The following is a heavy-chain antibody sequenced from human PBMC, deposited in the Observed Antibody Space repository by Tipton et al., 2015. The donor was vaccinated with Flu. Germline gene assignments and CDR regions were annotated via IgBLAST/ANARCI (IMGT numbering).Heavy chain of an antibody. CDR3: ARDDGYSSSWYEAFDI. CDR2: IWYDGSNK. Sequence: QLMQSGGGVVQPGRSLRLSCAASGFTFSSYGMHWVRQAPGKGLEWVAVIWYDGSNKYYADSVKGRFTISRDNSKNTLYLQMNSLRAEDTAVYYCARDDGYSSSWYEAFDIWGQGTMVTVSS. V-gene: IGHV3-33*01. D-gene: IGHD6-13*01. J-gene: IGHJ3*02. CDR1: GFTFSSYG.